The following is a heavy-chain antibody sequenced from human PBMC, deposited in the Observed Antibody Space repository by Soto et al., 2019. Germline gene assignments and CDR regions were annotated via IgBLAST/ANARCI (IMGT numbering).Heavy chain of an antibody. CDR3: ARAGSSDGDAFDI. J-gene: IGHJ3*02. V-gene: IGHV4-31*02. D-gene: IGHD2-2*01. CDR2: IYYSGST. Sequence: SETLSLTWTVSGGSISSGGYYWSWIREHPGRGREWIGYIYYSGSTYYNPSLKSRVTISVDTSTNQFSPKLSSVTAADTAVYYCARAGSSDGDAFDIWGQGTMVTVSS. CDR1: GGSISSGGYY.